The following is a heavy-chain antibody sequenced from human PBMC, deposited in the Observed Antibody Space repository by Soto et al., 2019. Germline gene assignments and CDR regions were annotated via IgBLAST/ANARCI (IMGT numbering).Heavy chain of an antibody. CDR2: IRSKAYGGTT. J-gene: IGHJ3*02. V-gene: IGHV3-49*04. D-gene: IGHD3-10*01. Sequence: GESLKISCTASGFTFGDYAMSWVRQAPGKGLEWVGFIRSKAYGGTTEYAASVKGRFTISRDDSKSIAYLQMNSLKTEDTAVYYCTRDRIRGGTGAFDIWGQGTMVTVSS. CDR3: TRDRIRGGTGAFDI. CDR1: GFTFGDYA.